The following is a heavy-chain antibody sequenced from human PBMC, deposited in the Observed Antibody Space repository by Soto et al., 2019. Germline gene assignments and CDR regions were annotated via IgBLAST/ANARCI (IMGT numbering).Heavy chain of an antibody. V-gene: IGHV3-9*01. CDR2: ISWNSGSI. CDR1: GFTFDDYA. CDR3: AKDWETPPIIAARRTNQSYYYYGMDV. J-gene: IGHJ6*02. Sequence: EVQLVESGGGLVQPGRSLRLSCAASGFTFDDYAMHWVRQAPGKGLEWVSGISWNSGSIGYADSVKGRFTISRDNAKNSLYLQMNSLRAEDTALYYCAKDWETPPIIAARRTNQSYYYYGMDVWGQGTTVTVSS. D-gene: IGHD6-6*01.